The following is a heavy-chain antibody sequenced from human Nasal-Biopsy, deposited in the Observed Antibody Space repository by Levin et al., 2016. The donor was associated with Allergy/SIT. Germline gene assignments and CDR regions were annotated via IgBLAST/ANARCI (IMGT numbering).Heavy chain of an antibody. J-gene: IGHJ4*02. CDR1: GFSVSTNF. V-gene: IGHV3-30*03. D-gene: IGHD2-15*01. CDR3: APEEGQGWPWGH. Sequence: GESLKISCVASGFSVSTNFVTWVRQAPGKGLEWVAVISYDGSNKYYADSVKGRFTISRDNSKNTLYLQMHSLRREDTATYYCAPEEGQGWPWGHWGQGTLVTVSS. CDR2: ISYDGSNK.